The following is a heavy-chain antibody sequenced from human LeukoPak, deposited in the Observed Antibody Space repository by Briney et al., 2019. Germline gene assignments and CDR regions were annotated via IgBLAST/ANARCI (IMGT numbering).Heavy chain of an antibody. Sequence: SETLSLTCTVSGGSISSDYWSWIRQPPGKGLEWIGYIYYRGSTNYNPSLKSRVTISVDTSKNQFSLELSSVTAADTAVYYCARLSGYSSGHYYSDYWGQGTLVTVSS. CDR1: GGSISSDY. CDR2: IYYRGST. CDR3: ARLSGYSSGHYYSDY. D-gene: IGHD3-22*01. J-gene: IGHJ4*02. V-gene: IGHV4-59*01.